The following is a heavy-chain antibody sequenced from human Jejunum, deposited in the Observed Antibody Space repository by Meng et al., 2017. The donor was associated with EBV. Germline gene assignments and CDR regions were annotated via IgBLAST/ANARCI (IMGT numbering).Heavy chain of an antibody. CDR3: ARGGPDFGDYVPFDY. J-gene: IGHJ4*02. V-gene: IGHV4-30-2*01. Sequence: QLPLHESGSGLVKPSQTLSLTCAVSGDSITRGAYLWSWIRQPPGKGLEWIGNIYHIGSTYYNPSLKSRVTISVDRSKNQFSLKLTSVTAADTAVYYCARGGPDFGDYVPFDYWGQGTLVTVSS. D-gene: IGHD4-17*01. CDR1: GDSITRGAYL. CDR2: IYHIGST.